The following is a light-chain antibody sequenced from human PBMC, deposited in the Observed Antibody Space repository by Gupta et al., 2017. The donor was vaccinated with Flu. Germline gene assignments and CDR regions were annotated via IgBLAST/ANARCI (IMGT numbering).Light chain of an antibody. CDR1: QSILYSSNNRNY. CDR3: QHYYSSPPT. Sequence: DIVMTQSPDSLAVSLGERATINCKPSQSILYSSNNRNYLAWYQQKPGQPPKLLIYWASTRESGVPDRFSGSGSGTDFTLTISSLQAEDVAVYYCQHYYSSPPTFGQGTKVEIK. J-gene: IGKJ1*01. CDR2: WAS. V-gene: IGKV4-1*01.